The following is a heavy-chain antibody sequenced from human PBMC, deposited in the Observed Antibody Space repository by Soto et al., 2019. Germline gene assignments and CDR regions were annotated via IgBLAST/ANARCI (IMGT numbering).Heavy chain of an antibody. V-gene: IGHV1-2*04. J-gene: IGHJ6*02. CDR2: INPNSGGT. Sequence: SVKVSCKASGYTFTGYYMHWVRQAPGQGLEWMGWINPNSGGTNYAQKFQGWVTMTRDTSISTAYMEVIRLRSDDTAVYYCARNRGTMCRATYGMDVWGQGTTVTVSS. CDR3: ARNRGTMCRATYGMDV. D-gene: IGHD3-10*01. CDR1: GYTFTGYY.